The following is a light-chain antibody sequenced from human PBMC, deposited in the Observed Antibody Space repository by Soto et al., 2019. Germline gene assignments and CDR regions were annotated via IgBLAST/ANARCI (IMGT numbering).Light chain of an antibody. CDR1: QSVSSN. CDR3: QQYINWPPIT. J-gene: IGKJ5*01. V-gene: IGKV3-15*01. Sequence: IVMTQSPATLSVSPGERSTLSFSSSQSVSSNLAWYQQIPGQAPRLLIYGASTRATGIPARFSGSGSGTEFTLTISSLLSEDFAVYYCQQYINWPPITFGQGTRLEI. CDR2: GAS.